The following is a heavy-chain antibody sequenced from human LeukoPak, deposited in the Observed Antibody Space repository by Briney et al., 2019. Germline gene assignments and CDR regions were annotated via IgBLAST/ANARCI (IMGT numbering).Heavy chain of an antibody. D-gene: IGHD4-23*01. Sequence: GGSLRLSCAASGFTFSDYVMSWVRHPPGKGLEWVSSIRDSGESTYYGDSVKDRFTISRDNSRNTLYLQMSSMRAEDTAVYYCAKVGLPTTVVSPFDSWGQGTLVTVSS. V-gene: IGHV3-23*01. CDR3: AKVGLPTTVVSPFDS. CDR2: IRDSGEST. CDR1: GFTFSDYV. J-gene: IGHJ4*02.